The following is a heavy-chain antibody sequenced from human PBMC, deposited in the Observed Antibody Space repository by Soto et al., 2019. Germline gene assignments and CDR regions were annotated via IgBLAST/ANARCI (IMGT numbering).Heavy chain of an antibody. V-gene: IGHV2-26*01. CDR2: IFSNDEK. J-gene: IGHJ6*02. D-gene: IGHD6-13*01. CDR1: GFSLSNARMG. CDR3: ARIQGYSSSWYYYYYGMDV. Sequence: SGPTLVNPTETLTLTCTVSGFSLSNARMGVSWIRQPPGKALEWLAHIFSNDEKSYSTSLKSRLTISKDTSKSQVVLTMTNMDPVDTATYYCARIQGYSSSWYYYYYGMDVWGQGTTVTVSS.